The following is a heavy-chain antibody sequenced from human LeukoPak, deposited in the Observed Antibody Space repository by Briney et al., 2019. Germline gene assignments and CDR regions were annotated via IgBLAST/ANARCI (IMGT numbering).Heavy chain of an antibody. V-gene: IGHV3-15*04. J-gene: IGHJ4*02. CDR1: GFTFSNYE. CDR2: IEAKTDGGTT. D-gene: IGHD5-18*01. CDR3: TTGYN. Sequence: GGSLRLSCAASGFTFSNYEMKWVRQAPGKGLEWVSRIEAKTDGGTTDYAAPVKGRFTISRDDSKNTLYLQMNSLNTDDKSVYYCTTGYNWGEGAMLTVSS.